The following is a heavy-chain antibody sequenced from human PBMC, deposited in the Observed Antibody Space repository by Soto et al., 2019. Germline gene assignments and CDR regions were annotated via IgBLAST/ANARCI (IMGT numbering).Heavy chain of an antibody. J-gene: IGHJ6*02. CDR3: ARAKRFLEWLLSSYYYYGMDV. Sequence: SETLSLTCAVEGRSFNDDYWSWISQPPGKGLEWIGEINDSGSTKYNPSLKSRVTISVDTSKNQFSLNLSSVTAADTAVYYCARAKRFLEWLLSSYYYYGMDVWGQGTTVS. D-gene: IGHD3-3*01. CDR1: GRSFNDDY. V-gene: IGHV4-34*01. CDR2: INDSGST.